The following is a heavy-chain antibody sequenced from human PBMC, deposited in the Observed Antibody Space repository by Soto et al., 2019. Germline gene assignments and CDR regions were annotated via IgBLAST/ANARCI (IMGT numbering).Heavy chain of an antibody. CDR1: GGSISSSSYY. CDR2: IYYSGST. V-gene: IGHV4-39*01. J-gene: IGHJ6*02. CDR3: ARRYYDFWSGYRLYGMDV. D-gene: IGHD3-3*01. Sequence: SETLSLTCAVSGGSISSSSYYWGWIRQPPGKGLEWIGSIYYSGSTYYNPSLKSRVTISVDTSKNQFSLKLSSMTAADTAVYYCARRYYDFWSGYRLYGMDVWGQGTTVTVSS.